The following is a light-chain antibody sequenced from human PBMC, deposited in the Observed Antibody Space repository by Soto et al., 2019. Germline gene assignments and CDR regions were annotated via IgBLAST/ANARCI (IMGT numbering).Light chain of an antibody. CDR2: SNH. V-gene: IGLV1-44*01. Sequence: QSVLTQPPSASGTPGQTVTVSCSGSSSNIGSYTVNWYQQLPGTAPKLVIYSNHQRPSGVPDRFSGSKSGTSASLAISGLQSEDEADYYCSSYTSSSTLVFGTGTKLTVL. CDR3: SSYTSSSTLV. CDR1: SSNIGSYT. J-gene: IGLJ1*01.